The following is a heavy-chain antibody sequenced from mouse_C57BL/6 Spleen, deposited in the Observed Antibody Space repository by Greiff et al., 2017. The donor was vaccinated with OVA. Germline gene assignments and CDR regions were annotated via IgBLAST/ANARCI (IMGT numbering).Heavy chain of an antibody. CDR1: GFTFTNYA. J-gene: IGHJ4*01. V-gene: IGHV5-4*01. CDR3: ARDSGGYALDY. Sequence: EVMLVESGRGLVKPGASLKLSCAASGFTFTNYAMTWVRQTPEKRLEWVATISADSSYTYYTDNVKGRFTISIDKSTNNPYLQMRHLMSEDTAVDYCARDSGGYALDYWGQGTLVTVSA. CDR2: ISADSSYT. D-gene: IGHD1-1*02.